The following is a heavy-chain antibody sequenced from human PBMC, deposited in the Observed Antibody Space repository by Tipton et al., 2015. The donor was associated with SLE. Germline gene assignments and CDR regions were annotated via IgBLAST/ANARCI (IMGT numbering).Heavy chain of an antibody. J-gene: IGHJ4*02. CDR1: GGSISSYY. CDR2: IYYSGST. Sequence: TLSLTCTVSGGSISSYYWSWIRQPPGKGPEWIGYIYYSGSTNYNPSLKSRVTISVDTSKNQFSLKLSSVTAADTAVYYCARALGPNGDYWGQGTLVTVSS. V-gene: IGHV4-59*01. CDR3: ARALGPNGDY. D-gene: IGHD7-27*01.